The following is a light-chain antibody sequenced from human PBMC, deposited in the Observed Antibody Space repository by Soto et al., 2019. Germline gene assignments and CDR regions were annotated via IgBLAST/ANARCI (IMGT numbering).Light chain of an antibody. Sequence: EVVLTQSPATLSLSPGERATLSCRASQSISSSYLAWYQQKPGQAPRLLLYATSTRATGIPDRFTGSGSVTDFTLTISRLEPKDSAVYFCHQYDSSPPDTFGGGTKVEIK. CDR1: QSISSSY. CDR3: HQYDSSPPDT. J-gene: IGKJ4*01. CDR2: ATS. V-gene: IGKV3-20*01.